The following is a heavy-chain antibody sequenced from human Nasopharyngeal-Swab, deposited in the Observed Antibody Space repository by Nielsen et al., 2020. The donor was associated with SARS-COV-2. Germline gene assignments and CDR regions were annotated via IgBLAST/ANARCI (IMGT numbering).Heavy chain of an antibody. D-gene: IGHD3-3*01. J-gene: IGHJ4*02. CDR1: GFTFSSYA. CDR2: ISSNGGST. V-gene: IGHV3-64D*08. CDR3: VKGPDYDFWSGYYTGIIGY. Sequence: GGSLRLSCSASGFTFSSYAMHWVRQAPGKGLEYVSAISSNGGSTYYADSVKGRFTISRDNSKNTLYLQMSSLRAEDTAVYYCVKGPDYDFWSGYYTGIIGYWGQGTLVTVSS.